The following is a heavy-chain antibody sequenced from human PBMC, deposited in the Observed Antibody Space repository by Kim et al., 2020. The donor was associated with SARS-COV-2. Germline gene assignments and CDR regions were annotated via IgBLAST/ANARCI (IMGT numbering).Heavy chain of an antibody. CDR3: ARELYYYDSSGYFQDAFDI. CDR2: ISSSGSTI. CDR1: GFTFSDYY. Sequence: GGSLRLSCAASGFTFSDYYMSWIRQAPGKGLEWVSYISSSGSTIYYADSVKGRFTISRDNAKNSLYLQMNSLRAEDTAVYYCARELYYYDSSGYFQDAFDIWGQGTLVTVSS. J-gene: IGHJ3*02. D-gene: IGHD3-22*01. V-gene: IGHV3-11*04.